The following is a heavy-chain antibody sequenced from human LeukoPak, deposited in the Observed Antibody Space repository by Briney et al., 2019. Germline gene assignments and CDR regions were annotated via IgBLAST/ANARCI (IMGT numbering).Heavy chain of an antibody. V-gene: IGHV3-23*01. J-gene: IGHJ4*02. Sequence: PGGSLRLSCAASGFTLSSYAMSWVRQAPGKGLEWVSTISTSGGSTYYADSVKGRFTISRDNSKNTLHLQMNSLRAEDTAVYYCAKVRFGVTARYHFDFWGQGTLVTVSS. D-gene: IGHD3-10*01. CDR1: GFTLSSYA. CDR2: ISTSGGST. CDR3: AKVRFGVTARYHFDF.